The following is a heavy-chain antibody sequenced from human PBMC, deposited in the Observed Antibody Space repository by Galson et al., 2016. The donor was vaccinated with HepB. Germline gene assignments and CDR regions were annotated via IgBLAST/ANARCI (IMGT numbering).Heavy chain of an antibody. Sequence: PALVKPTQTLTLTCTFSGFSLGTSGMSVSWIRQPPGKALEWLALIDWDDDKNYITSLKTRLSISTDTPKQQVVLTMTNMDPVDTATYFCARSKGGAPYYFVYWGQGTLVSVSS. D-gene: IGHD3-16*01. CDR2: IDWDDDK. J-gene: IGHJ4*02. CDR3: ARSKGGAPYYFVY. V-gene: IGHV2-70*01. CDR1: GFSLGTSGMS.